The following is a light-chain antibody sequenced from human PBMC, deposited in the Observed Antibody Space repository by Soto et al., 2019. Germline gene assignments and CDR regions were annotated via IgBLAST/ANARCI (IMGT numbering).Light chain of an antibody. CDR2: DAS. J-gene: IGKJ1*01. CDR1: QSVSSY. V-gene: IGKV3-11*01. Sequence: EIVLTQSPATLSLSPGERATLSCRASQSVSSYLAWYQQKPGQAPRPLIYDASNRATGIPARFSGNGFGTGFTLTISSLEPEDFAVYYCQQYNNWPRTFGQGTKVDI. CDR3: QQYNNWPRT.